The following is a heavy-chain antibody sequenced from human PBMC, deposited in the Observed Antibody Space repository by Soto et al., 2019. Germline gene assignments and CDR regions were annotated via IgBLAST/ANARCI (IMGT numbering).Heavy chain of an antibody. CDR1: GGSISSGSYY. CDR3: ARHSRPGYYYYFMDV. D-gene: IGHD6-13*01. Sequence: SETLSLTCTVSGGSISSGSYYWGWIRQPPGKGLEWIGSIYYSGITYYNPSLKSRVTISIDTSKNQFSLKLSSVTAADTAVYYCARHSRPGYYYYFMDVWGKGTTVTVSS. J-gene: IGHJ6*03. CDR2: IYYSGIT. V-gene: IGHV4-39*01.